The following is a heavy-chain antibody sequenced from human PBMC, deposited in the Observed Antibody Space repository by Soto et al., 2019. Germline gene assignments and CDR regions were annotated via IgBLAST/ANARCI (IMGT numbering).Heavy chain of an antibody. CDR2: IYYSGST. Sequence: KASETLSLTCTVSGGSVSSGSYYWSWIRQPPGKGLEWIGYIYYSGSTNYNPSLKSRVTISVDTSKNQFSLKLSSVTAADTAVYYCARDPLRYYYDSSGYYNPAYWGQGTLVTVSS. CDR1: GGSVSSGSYY. J-gene: IGHJ4*02. D-gene: IGHD3-22*01. CDR3: ARDPLRYYYDSSGYYNPAY. V-gene: IGHV4-61*01.